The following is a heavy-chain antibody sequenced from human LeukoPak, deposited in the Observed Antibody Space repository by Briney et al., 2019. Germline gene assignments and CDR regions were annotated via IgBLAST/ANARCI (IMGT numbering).Heavy chain of an antibody. Sequence: SETLSPTCTLAGGSISSLYWSWIRQPAGKRLEWIGRIYTSGSTNSNPSLNSRVTMSVDTSKNQFSLKLSSVTAANTAVYYCAIDGYCSSTSCSLDYFDYWGQGTLVTVSS. D-gene: IGHD2-2*03. CDR2: IYTSGST. CDR3: AIDGYCSSTSCSLDYFDY. CDR1: GGSISSLY. J-gene: IGHJ4*02. V-gene: IGHV4-4*07.